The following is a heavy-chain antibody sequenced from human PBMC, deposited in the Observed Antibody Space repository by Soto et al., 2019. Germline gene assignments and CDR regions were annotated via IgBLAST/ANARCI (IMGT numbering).Heavy chain of an antibody. J-gene: IGHJ1*01. CDR3: ATDDYSDFYFVQ. V-gene: IGHV4-31*03. CDR2: IHFRGTT. Sequence: QVQLQESGPGLVKPSQTLSLTCNVSGGSITSHTHYWSWIRQHPGKGLEWIGNIHFRGTTSYNPSLGSRVFISVDTSQNLFSLRLTSVTAADTAVYFCATDDYSDFYFVQWGQGTLVSVSS. CDR1: GGSITSHTHY. D-gene: IGHD4-17*01.